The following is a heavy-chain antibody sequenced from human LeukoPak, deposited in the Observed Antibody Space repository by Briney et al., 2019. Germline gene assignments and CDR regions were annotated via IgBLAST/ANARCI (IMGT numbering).Heavy chain of an antibody. J-gene: IGHJ4*02. CDR1: GGSISTSSYY. D-gene: IGHD3-22*01. V-gene: IGHV4-39*07. CDR2: IYYSGST. Sequence: PSETLSLTCTVSGGSISTSSYYWGWIRQPPGKGLECIGNIYYSGSTYYNPSLKSRVTISVDTSKNQFSLKLSSVTAADTAVYYCARGRSSGYYTEFDYWGQGTLVTVSS. CDR3: ARGRSSGYYTEFDY.